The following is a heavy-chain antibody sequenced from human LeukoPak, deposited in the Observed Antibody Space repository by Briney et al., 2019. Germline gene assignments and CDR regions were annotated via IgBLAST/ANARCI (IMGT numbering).Heavy chain of an antibody. CDR1: GGSISSYY. J-gene: IGHJ6*02. CDR3: ARGVRSGYYYLYGMDV. CDR2: IYTSGST. Sequence: SETLSLTCTVSGGSISSYYWSWIRQPAGKGLEWIGRIYTSGSTNYNPSLKSRVTMSVDTSKNQTSLKLSSVTAADTAVYYCARGVRSGYYYLYGMDVWGQGTTVTVSS. D-gene: IGHD3-10*01. V-gene: IGHV4-4*07.